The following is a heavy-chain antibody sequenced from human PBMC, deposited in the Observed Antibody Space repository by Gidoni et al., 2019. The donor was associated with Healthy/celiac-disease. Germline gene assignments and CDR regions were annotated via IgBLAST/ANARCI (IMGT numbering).Heavy chain of an antibody. D-gene: IGHD1-26*01. J-gene: IGHJ2*01. CDR1: GFTFSSYA. CDR2: ISSNGGST. CDR3: VKDQNRGGPYWYFDL. V-gene: IGHV3-64D*06. Sequence: EVQLVESGGGLVQPGGSLRLSCSASGFTFSSYAMHWVRQAPGKGLEYVSAISSNGGSTYYADSVKGRFTISRDNSKNTLYLQMSSLRAEDTTVYYCVKDQNRGGPYWYFDLWGRGTLVTVSS.